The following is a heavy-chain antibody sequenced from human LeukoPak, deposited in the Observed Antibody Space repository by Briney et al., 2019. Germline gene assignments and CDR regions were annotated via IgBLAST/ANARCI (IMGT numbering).Heavy chain of an antibody. V-gene: IGHV3-23*01. J-gene: IGHJ4*02. CDR1: GFTFRSYA. D-gene: IGHD6-13*01. Sequence: PGGSLRLSCAASGFTFRSYAMSWVRQAPEKGLEWVSGIDDSGDNTYYADSVKGRFTISRDNSKNTLYLQMNSLRADDTAVYCCAKDLGAAAGDDFWGQGTLVTVSS. CDR3: AKDLGAAAGDDF. CDR2: IDDSGDNT.